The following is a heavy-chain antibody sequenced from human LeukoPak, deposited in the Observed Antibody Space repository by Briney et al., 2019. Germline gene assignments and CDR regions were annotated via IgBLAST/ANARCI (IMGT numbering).Heavy chain of an antibody. CDR3: ARDPDYYDDCCYT. D-gene: IGHD3-22*01. Sequence: SETLSLTCTVSGGSVSSNRFYLGWIRQPPGKGLEWIGSMYYSGGTYYNPSLQSRVTISADAHKNLFASNLTSVTVADTAVYYCARDPDYYDDCCYTWGQGTLVTVSS. V-gene: IGHV4-39*06. CDR1: GGSVSSNRFY. J-gene: IGHJ5*02. CDR2: MYYSGGT.